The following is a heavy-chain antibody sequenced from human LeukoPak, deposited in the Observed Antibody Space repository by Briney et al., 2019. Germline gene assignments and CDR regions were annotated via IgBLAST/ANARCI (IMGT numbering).Heavy chain of an antibody. CDR3: ARSLGSSSSPDAFDI. D-gene: IGHD6-13*01. J-gene: IGHJ3*02. V-gene: IGHV1-69*04. Sequence: ASVKVSCKASGGTFSSYAISWVRQAPGQGLEWMGRIIPILGIANYAQKFQGRVMITADKSTSTAYMELSSLRSEDTAVYYCARSLGSSSSPDAFDIWGQGTMVTVSS. CDR2: IIPILGIA. CDR1: GGTFSSYA.